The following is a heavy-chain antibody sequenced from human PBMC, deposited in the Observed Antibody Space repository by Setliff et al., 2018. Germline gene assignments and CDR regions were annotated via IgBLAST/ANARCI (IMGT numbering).Heavy chain of an antibody. J-gene: IGHJ3*02. CDR1: GGSISSSSYY. Sequence: SETLSLTCTVSGGSISSSSYYWGWIRQPPGKGLEWIGSIYYSGSTYYNPSLKSRVTISVDTSKNQFSLKLNYVTAADTAVYYCARALGYCSRTSCYADAFDIWGHGTMVTVSS. V-gene: IGHV4-39*01. D-gene: IGHD2-2*01. CDR3: ARALGYCSRTSCYADAFDI. CDR2: IYYSGST.